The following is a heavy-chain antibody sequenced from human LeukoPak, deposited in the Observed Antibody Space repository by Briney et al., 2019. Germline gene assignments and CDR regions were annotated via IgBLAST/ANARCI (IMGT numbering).Heavy chain of an antibody. J-gene: IGHJ4*02. Sequence: PGGSLRLSCAASGFTFDDYAMHWVRQAPGKGLEWVSGISWNSGSIGYADSVKGRFTISRDNAKNSLYLQMNSLRAEDTALYYCAKDGGWQQLDYYFDYWGQGTLVTVSS. CDR2: ISWNSGSI. D-gene: IGHD6-13*01. CDR1: GFTFDDYA. CDR3: AKDGGWQQLDYYFDY. V-gene: IGHV3-9*01.